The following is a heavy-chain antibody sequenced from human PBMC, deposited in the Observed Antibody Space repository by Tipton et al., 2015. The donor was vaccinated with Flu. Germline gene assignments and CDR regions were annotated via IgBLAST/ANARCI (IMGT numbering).Heavy chain of an antibody. V-gene: IGHV4-59*01. Sequence: TLSLTCTVSGGSISSYYWSWIRQPPGKGLEWIGYIYYSGSTNYNPSLKSRVTISVDTSKNQFSLKLSSVTAADTDVYYCARARSGWRERYDWGQGTLVTVSS. CDR1: GGSISSYY. D-gene: IGHD1-26*01. J-gene: IGHJ4*02. CDR2: IYYSGST. CDR3: ARARSGWRERYD.